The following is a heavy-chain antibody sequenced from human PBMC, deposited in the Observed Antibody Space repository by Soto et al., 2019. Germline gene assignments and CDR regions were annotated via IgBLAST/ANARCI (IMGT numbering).Heavy chain of an antibody. V-gene: IGHV4-4*07. CDR2: VYRGTS. CDR3: ARESLKETITMTVVIDH. D-gene: IGHD3-22*01. CDR1: GDSISSYS. J-gene: IGHJ4*02. Sequence: QVQLQESGPGLVKPSETLSLICSVSGDSISSYSWSWIRQPAGKGLEWLGRVYRGTSNYKPSLKSRLIMSLDTSKNQFSLNLRSVTAADTAVYYCARESLKETITMTVVIDHWGQGTQVTVSS.